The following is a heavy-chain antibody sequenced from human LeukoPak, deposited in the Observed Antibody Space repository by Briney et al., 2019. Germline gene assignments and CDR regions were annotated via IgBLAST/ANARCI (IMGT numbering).Heavy chain of an antibody. J-gene: IGHJ6*02. Sequence: GGSLRLSCAAAGFAFSTYAMHWVRQAPGKGLEWVAYISSDGSNTYHADSVKGRFTISRDNSKNTMYLEMNSLRAEDTALYYCAKDLQSGRYYGMDVWGQGTTVTVSS. V-gene: IGHV3-30*04. CDR3: AKDLQSGRYYGMDV. D-gene: IGHD1-26*01. CDR1: GFAFSTYA. CDR2: ISSDGSNT.